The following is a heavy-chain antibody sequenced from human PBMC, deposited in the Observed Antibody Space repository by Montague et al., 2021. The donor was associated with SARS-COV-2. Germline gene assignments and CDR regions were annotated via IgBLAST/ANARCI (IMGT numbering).Heavy chain of an antibody. D-gene: IGHD4-17*01. V-gene: IGHV4-34*01. J-gene: IGHJ4*02. CDR3: ARENTVTTFGGPYYVDS. CDR1: SGSFRGYY. Sequence: SETLSLTCAVSSGSFRGYYWSWIRQPPGKGLEWIGEINHSGSTTYNPSLESRVSISVDTSNKQFSLKLSSVTAADTAVYYCARENTVTTFGGPYYVDSWGQGTPVTVSA. CDR2: INHSGST.